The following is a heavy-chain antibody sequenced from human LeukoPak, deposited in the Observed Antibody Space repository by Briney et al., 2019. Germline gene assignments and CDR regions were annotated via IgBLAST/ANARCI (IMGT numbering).Heavy chain of an antibody. D-gene: IGHD5-24*01. Sequence: GASVKVSCKASGYTFTGYYMHWVRQAPGQGLEWMGWINPNSGGTNYAQKLQGRVTVTRDTSISTAYMELRRLRADDTAVYYCARGWAATYKSSRPDYWGQGTLVTVSS. J-gene: IGHJ4*02. CDR1: GYTFTGYY. V-gene: IGHV1-2*02. CDR2: INPNSGGT. CDR3: ARGWAATYKSSRPDY.